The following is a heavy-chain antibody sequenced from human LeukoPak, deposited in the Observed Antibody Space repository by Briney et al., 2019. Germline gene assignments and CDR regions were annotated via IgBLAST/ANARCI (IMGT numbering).Heavy chain of an antibody. CDR3: ARVYYYDSSGYYFDY. CDR2: IIPIFGTA. CDR1: GGTFSSYA. D-gene: IGHD3-22*01. V-gene: IGHV1-69*05. J-gene: IGHJ4*02. Sequence: SVKVSCKASGGTFSSYAISWVRQAPGQGLEWMGRIIPIFGTANYAQKFQGRVTITTDESTSTAYMELSSLRSEDTAVYYCARVYYYDSSGYYFDYWGQGTLVTVSS.